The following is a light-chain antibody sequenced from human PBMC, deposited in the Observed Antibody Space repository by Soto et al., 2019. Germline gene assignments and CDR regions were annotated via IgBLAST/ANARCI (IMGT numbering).Light chain of an antibody. CDR1: SSDVGGYKY. Sequence: QSALTQPPSASGSPGQSVTISCTGTSSDVGGYKYVSWYQQKSGKAPKLIIYEVNERPSGVPDRFSGSKSDNTASLTVSGLQAEDEADYYCGSYTSSSTLVFGGGTKLTVL. CDR2: EVN. CDR3: GSYTSSSTLV. V-gene: IGLV2-8*01. J-gene: IGLJ2*01.